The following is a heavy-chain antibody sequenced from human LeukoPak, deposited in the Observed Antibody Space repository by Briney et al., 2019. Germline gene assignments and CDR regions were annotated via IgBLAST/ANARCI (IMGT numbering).Heavy chain of an antibody. D-gene: IGHD2-2*01. CDR3: ARDYEILGYCSSTSCYLFDY. CDR2: IYGGGST. CDR1: GLTVSSNY. J-gene: IGHJ4*02. Sequence: HSGGSLRLSCAASGLTVSSNYMSWVRQAPGKGLEWVSVIYGGGSTYYADSVKGRFTISRDTSKNTLYLQMNSLRAEDTAVYYCARDYEILGYCSSTSCYLFDYWGQGTLVTVSS. V-gene: IGHV3-53*05.